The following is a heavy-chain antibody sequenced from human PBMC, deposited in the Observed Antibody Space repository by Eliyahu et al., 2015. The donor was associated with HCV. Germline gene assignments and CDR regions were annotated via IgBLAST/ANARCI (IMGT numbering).Heavy chain of an antibody. CDR3: ARDADWAFDY. D-gene: IGHD3/OR15-3a*01. V-gene: IGHV3-48*01. Sequence: EVQLVESGGGLVQPGGSVRXXCAASGXSIXSFSVNWXRQAPGKGLEWLAYFTTRPNPKLYADSVKGRFTISGDTARNSLYLQMNSLRGEDTAVYYCARDADWAFDYWGQGTLVTVSS. CDR1: GXSIXSFS. J-gene: IGHJ4*02. CDR2: FTTRPNPK.